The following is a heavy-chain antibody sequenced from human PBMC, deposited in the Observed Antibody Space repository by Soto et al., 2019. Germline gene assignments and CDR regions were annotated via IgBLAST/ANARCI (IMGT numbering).Heavy chain of an antibody. CDR3: ASGSSSSSLHDFDY. CDR2: ISAYNGNT. CDR1: GYTFTSYG. V-gene: IGHV1-18*01. J-gene: IGHJ4*02. D-gene: IGHD6-6*01. Sequence: ASVKVSCKASGYTFTSYGISWVRQAPGQGLEWMGWISAYNGNTNYAQKLQGRVTMTTDTSTSTAYMELRSLRSDDTAVYYCASGSSSSSLHDFDYWGQGTLVTVSS.